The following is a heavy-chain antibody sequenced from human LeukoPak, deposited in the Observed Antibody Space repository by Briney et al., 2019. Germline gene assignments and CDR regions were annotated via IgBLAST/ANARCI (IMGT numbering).Heavy chain of an antibody. Sequence: PGGSLRLSCAASGFTFSSYEMNWVRQAPGKGLEWVSYIGSSGSTIYYADSVKGRFTISRDNAKNSLYLQMNSLRAEDTAVYYCARKRPEMSGLRSYYMDVWGKGTTVTISS. D-gene: IGHD5-12*01. CDR1: GFTFSSYE. CDR2: IGSSGSTI. CDR3: ARKRPEMSGLRSYYMDV. J-gene: IGHJ6*03. V-gene: IGHV3-48*03.